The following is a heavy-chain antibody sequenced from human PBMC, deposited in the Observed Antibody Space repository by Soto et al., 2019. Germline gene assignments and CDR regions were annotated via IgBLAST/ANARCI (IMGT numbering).Heavy chain of an antibody. CDR3: ARGVVVVPGAIGWFDP. D-gene: IGHD3-16*02. CDR2: IWVDGSNK. J-gene: IGHJ5*02. CDR1: GFSFSSHG. Sequence: QVKLVESGGGVVQPGRSLRLSCAATGFSFSSHGMHWVRQAPGRGLEWVAVIWVDGSNKYYGDSVKGRFTISRDISKNTLYLQMNSLRAEDTAVYYCARGVVVVPGAIGWFDPWGQGTLVTVSS. V-gene: IGHV3-33*08.